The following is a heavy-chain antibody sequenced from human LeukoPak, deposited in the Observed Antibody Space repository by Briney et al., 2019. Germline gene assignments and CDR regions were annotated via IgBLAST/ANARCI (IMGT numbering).Heavy chain of an antibody. CDR3: ARADGYNYGSVFDY. Sequence: SETLSLTCTVSGGSISSYYWSWIRQPPGKGLEWIGYIYYSGSTNYNPSLKSRVTISVDTSKNQFSLKLSSVTAADTAVYYCARADGYNYGSVFDYWGQGTLVTVSS. D-gene: IGHD5-18*01. V-gene: IGHV4-59*01. J-gene: IGHJ4*02. CDR2: IYYSGST. CDR1: GGSISSYY.